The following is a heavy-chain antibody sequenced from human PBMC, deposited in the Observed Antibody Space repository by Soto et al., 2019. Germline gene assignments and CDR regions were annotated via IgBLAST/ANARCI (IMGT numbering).Heavy chain of an antibody. CDR1: GYTFTGYY. V-gene: IGHV1-2*04. CDR3: ARDLVDYDSSGYPYYYYYYGMDV. J-gene: IGHJ6*02. CDR2: INPNSGGT. D-gene: IGHD3-22*01. Sequence: ASVTFSCKASGYTFTGYYMHWVRQAPGQGLEWMGLINPNSGGTNYAQKFQGWVTMTRDTSISTAYMELSRLRSDDTAVYYCARDLVDYDSSGYPYYYYYYGMDVWGQGTTVTVSS.